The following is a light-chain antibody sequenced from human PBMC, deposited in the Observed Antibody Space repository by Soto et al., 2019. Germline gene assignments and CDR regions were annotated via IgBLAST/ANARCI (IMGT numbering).Light chain of an antibody. Sequence: DIVMTQSPDSLAVSLGEGATINCKSSQNVLYDSNKKNYLAWYQQKAGQPPKLLIYWASTRASGVPDRFSGSGSGTDFTLTINSLQAEDVAVYYCQQYYETVMYTFGQGTKLEIK. J-gene: IGKJ2*01. CDR2: WAS. CDR1: QNVLYDSNKKNY. CDR3: QQYYETVMYT. V-gene: IGKV4-1*01.